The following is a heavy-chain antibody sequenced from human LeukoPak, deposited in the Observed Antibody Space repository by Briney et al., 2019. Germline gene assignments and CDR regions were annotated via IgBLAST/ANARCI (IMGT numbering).Heavy chain of an antibody. CDR1: GFPFSSYG. D-gene: IGHD4-17*01. Sequence: GESLRLSCDASGFPFSSYGMSWVRQAPGKGLEWVSAVSGDGGRTYYAASVRGRFTISRDNSKDTLYLAMNSLRAGDTAVYYCAKESYGDYGYFQHWGQGTLVTVSS. CDR3: AKESYGDYGYFQH. CDR2: VSGDGGRT. V-gene: IGHV3-23*01. J-gene: IGHJ1*01.